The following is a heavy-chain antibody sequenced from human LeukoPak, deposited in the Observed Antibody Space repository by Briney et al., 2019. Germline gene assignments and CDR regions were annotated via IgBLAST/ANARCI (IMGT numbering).Heavy chain of an antibody. D-gene: IGHD6-19*01. V-gene: IGHV4-31*03. J-gene: IGHJ4*02. CDR3: ARASGSGWSRFDD. Sequence: SVTLSLTCTVSGGSISSGGYYWRWIRQHPGKGLGWIGYIYYSGSTYYNTALKSRVTLSVDNSMNQCSLKLDSVTDADTAVYFCARASGSGWSRFDDWGQGTLVTVSS. CDR1: GGSISSGGYY. CDR2: IYYSGST.